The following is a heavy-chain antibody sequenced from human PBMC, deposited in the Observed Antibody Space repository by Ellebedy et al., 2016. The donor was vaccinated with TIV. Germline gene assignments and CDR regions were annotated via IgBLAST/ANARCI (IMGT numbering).Heavy chain of an antibody. CDR2: ISYDGSNK. Sequence: GESLKISCAASGFTFSSYGMHWVRQAPGKGLEWVAVISYDGSNKYYADSVKGRFTISRDNSKNTLYLQMNSLRAEDTAVYYCAKWGRRAGVWGKGTTVTVSS. D-gene: IGHD7-27*01. CDR3: AKWGRRAGV. V-gene: IGHV3-30*18. CDR1: GFTFSSYG. J-gene: IGHJ6*04.